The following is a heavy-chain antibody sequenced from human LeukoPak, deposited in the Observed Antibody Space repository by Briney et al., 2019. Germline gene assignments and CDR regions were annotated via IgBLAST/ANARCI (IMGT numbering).Heavy chain of an antibody. CDR1: GFTVSSNY. V-gene: IGHV3-23*01. CDR3: AKDRVTIFGVDTILFDY. D-gene: IGHD3-3*01. Sequence: PGGSLRLSCAASGFTVSSNYMSWVRQAPGKGLEWVSAISGSGGSTYYADSVKGRFTISRDNSKNTLYLQMNSLRAEDTAVYYCAKDRVTIFGVDTILFDYWGQGTLVTVSS. CDR2: ISGSGGST. J-gene: IGHJ4*02.